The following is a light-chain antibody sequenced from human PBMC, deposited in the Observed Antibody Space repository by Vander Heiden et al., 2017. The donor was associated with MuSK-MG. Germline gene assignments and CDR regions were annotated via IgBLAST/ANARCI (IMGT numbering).Light chain of an antibody. J-gene: IGKJ2*01. V-gene: IGKV2-28*01. CDR1: QSLLHSNGYNY. Sequence: DIVLTQSPLSLPVPPGEQAPISCRSSQSLLHSNGYNYLDWYLQKPGQSPQLLIYLGSNRASGVPDRFSGSGSGTDFTLKSSRVEAEDVGVYYCMQALQTPPTFGQGTKLEIK. CDR2: LGS. CDR3: MQALQTPPT.